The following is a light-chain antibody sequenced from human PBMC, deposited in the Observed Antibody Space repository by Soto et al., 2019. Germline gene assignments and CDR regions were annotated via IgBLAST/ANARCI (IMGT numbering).Light chain of an antibody. CDR2: GAS. CDR1: QSISSSY. J-gene: IGKJ3*01. V-gene: IGKV3-20*01. Sequence: EIVLTQSPGTLSLSPGKRATLSCRASQSISSSYLAWYQQRPGQAPRLLIYGASSRATGIPDRFSGSGSGTEFTLTISRLEPEDFAVYFCQQYGSSPLFSFGPGTKVDIK. CDR3: QQYGSSPLFS.